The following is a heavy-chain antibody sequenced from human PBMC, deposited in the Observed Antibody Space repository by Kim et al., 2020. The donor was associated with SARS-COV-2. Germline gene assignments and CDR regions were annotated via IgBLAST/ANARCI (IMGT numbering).Heavy chain of an antibody. Sequence: GGSLRLSCAASGFTFSNAWMSWVRQAPGKGLEWVGRIKSKTDGGTTDYAAPVKGRFTISRDDSKNTLYLQMNSLKTEDTAVYYCTAGPGGYGTVVSFDYWGQGTLVTVSS. J-gene: IGHJ4*02. CDR2: IKSKTDGGTT. D-gene: IGHD6-25*01. CDR3: TAGPGGYGTVVSFDY. V-gene: IGHV3-15*01. CDR1: GFTFSNAW.